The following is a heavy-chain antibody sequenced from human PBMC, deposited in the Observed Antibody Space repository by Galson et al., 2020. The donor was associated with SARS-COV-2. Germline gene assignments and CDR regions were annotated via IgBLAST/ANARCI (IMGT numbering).Heavy chain of an antibody. V-gene: IGHV4-61*03. D-gene: IGHD6-25*01. Sequence: SQTLSLTCTVSGGSVSSGSYYWSWIRKPPGKGLEWLGFISDSGSTNYNPSLESRVTISLDTSKNHFSLKLRSVTAADTAVYYCARGYGYYYYMDGWGKGTAVTVSS. CDR1: GGSVSSGSYY. CDR2: ISDSGST. CDR3: ARGYGYYYYMDG. J-gene: IGHJ6*03.